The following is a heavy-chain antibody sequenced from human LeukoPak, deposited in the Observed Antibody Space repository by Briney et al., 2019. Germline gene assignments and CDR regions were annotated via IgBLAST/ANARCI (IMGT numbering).Heavy chain of an antibody. CDR2: INAGNGNT. CDR1: GYTFTSYA. V-gene: IGHV1-3*03. CDR3: ARGRFLEWLFSFDY. D-gene: IGHD3-3*01. Sequence: ASVKVSCKASGYTFTSYAMHWVRQAPGQRLEWMGWINAGNGNTKYSQEFQGRVTITRDTSASTAYMELSSLRSEDMAVYYCARGRFLEWLFSFDYWGQGTLVTVSS. J-gene: IGHJ4*02.